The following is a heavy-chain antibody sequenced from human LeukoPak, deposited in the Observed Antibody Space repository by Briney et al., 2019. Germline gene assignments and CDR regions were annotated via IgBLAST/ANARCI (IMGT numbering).Heavy chain of an antibody. CDR3: ASLRSDSSGYYNLRIDY. Sequence: SETLFLTCTVSGGSVSSSSYFWSWIRQPLGKGLEWIGYIYYSGSTNYNPSLKSRVTISVDTSKNQFSLKLSSVTAADTAVYYCASLRSDSSGYYNLRIDYWGQGTLVTVSS. CDR1: GGSVSSSSYF. V-gene: IGHV4-61*01. CDR2: IYYSGST. D-gene: IGHD3-22*01. J-gene: IGHJ4*02.